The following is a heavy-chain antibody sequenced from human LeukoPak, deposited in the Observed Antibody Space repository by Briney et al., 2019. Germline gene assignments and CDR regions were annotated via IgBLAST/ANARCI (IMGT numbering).Heavy chain of an antibody. CDR1: GGTFICYA. CDR3: ARDGNYCSSTSCYENWFDP. Sequence: GASVKVSCKASGGTFICYAISWVRQAPGQGLEWMGGIIPIFGTANYAQKFQGRVTITADESTSTAYMELSSLRSEDTAVYYCARDGNYCSSTSCYENWFDPWGQGTLVTVSS. J-gene: IGHJ5*02. CDR2: IIPIFGTA. V-gene: IGHV1-69*01. D-gene: IGHD2-2*01.